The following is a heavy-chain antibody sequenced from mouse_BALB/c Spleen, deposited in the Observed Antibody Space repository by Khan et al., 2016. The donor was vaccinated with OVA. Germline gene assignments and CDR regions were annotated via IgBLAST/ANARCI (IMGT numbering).Heavy chain of an antibody. CDR1: GYSITSGYA. D-gene: IGHD1-1*01. V-gene: IGHV3-2*02. J-gene: IGHJ2*01. CDR3: ARGNYYGYYFDY. CDR2: ISYSGGT. Sequence: EVKLLESGPGLVKPSQSLSLTCTVTGYSITSGYAWNWIRQFPGNKLEWMGYISYSGGTSYTPSLKSRISITRATSKNQFFLQLNSVTTEDTATYYCARGNYYGYYFDYWGQGTTLTVSS.